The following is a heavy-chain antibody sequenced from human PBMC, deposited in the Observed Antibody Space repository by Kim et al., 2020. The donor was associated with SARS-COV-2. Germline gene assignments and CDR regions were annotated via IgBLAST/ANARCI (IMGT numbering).Heavy chain of an antibody. CDR2: ISSSSSYI. J-gene: IGHJ6*02. V-gene: IGHV3-21*01. Sequence: GGSLRLSCAASGFTFSSYSMNWVRQAPGKGLEWVSSISSSSSYIYYTDSVKGRFTISRDNAKNSLYLQMNSLRAEDTAVYYCARDLLLWFGPYSGYYGMDVWGQGTTVTVSS. D-gene: IGHD3-10*01. CDR3: ARDLLLWFGPYSGYYGMDV. CDR1: GFTFSSYS.